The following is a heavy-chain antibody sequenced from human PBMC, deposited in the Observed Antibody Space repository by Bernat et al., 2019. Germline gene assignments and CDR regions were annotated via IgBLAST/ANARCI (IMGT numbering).Heavy chain of an antibody. D-gene: IGHD6-6*01. CDR1: GFSLSSYA. CDR2: ISDDGSNR. J-gene: IGHJ4*02. CDR3: AGVDGSRSSRPFDY. Sequence: QVQLVESGGGVVQPGRSLRLSCAASGFSLSSYAIHWFRQAPGKGLEWVAVISDDGSNRYYADSVTGRFTISRDNSKNTLYLQMNSLRAEDTAVYYCAGVDGSRSSRPFDYWAREPWSPSPQ. V-gene: IGHV3-30-3*01.